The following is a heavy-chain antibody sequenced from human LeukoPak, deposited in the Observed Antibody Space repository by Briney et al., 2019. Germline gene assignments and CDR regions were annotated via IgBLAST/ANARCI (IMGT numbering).Heavy chain of an antibody. D-gene: IGHD3-3*01. Sequence: PSETLSLTCAVYGGSFSGYYWSWIRQPPGKGLEWIGEINHSGSTNYNPSLKSRVTISVDTSKNQFSLKLSSVTAADTAVYYCARGRYDFWSGYYRCWFDPWGQGTLVTVSS. CDR1: GGSFSGYY. J-gene: IGHJ5*02. CDR3: ARGRYDFWSGYYRCWFDP. V-gene: IGHV4-34*01. CDR2: INHSGST.